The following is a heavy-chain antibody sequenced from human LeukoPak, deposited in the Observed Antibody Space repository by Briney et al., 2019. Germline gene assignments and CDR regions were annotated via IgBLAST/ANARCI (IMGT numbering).Heavy chain of an antibody. J-gene: IGHJ4*02. CDR3: ARHKRSGGFVDY. CDR1: GGSISSYY. V-gene: IGHV4-59*08. D-gene: IGHD3-10*01. CDR2: IYYSGST. Sequence: SETLSLTCTVSGGSISSYYWSWIRQPPGKGLEWIGYIYYSGSTNYNPSLKSRVTISVDTSKNQFSLKLSSVTAADTAVYYCARHKRSGGFVDYWGQGTLVTVSS.